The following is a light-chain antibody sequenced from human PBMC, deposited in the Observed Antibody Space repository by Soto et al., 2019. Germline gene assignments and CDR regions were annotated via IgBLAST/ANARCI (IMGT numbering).Light chain of an antibody. CDR2: GAS. J-gene: IGKJ1*01. CDR3: QQYNNWPPT. CDR1: QSVSSN. Sequence: EIVMAQSPATLSVSPWERAALSCMASQSVSSNLAWYQQKPGQAPRLLIYGASTRATGIPARFSGSGSGTEFTLTISSLQSEDFAVYYCQQYNNWPPTFGQGTKVDIK. V-gene: IGKV3-15*01.